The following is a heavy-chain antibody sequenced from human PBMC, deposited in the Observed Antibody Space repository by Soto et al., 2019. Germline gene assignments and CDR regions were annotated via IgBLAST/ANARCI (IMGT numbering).Heavy chain of an antibody. Sequence: ASVKVSCKASGYTFTDYYMHWVRQAPGQGLEWMGWINPDSGGTNYAQKFQGRVTMTRHTSISTGYLQLSRLRSDDTAVYYCATLYYDVDNPEAFDIWGQGTTVTV. CDR3: ATLYYDVDNPEAFDI. J-gene: IGHJ3*02. V-gene: IGHV1-2*02. CDR2: INPDSGGT. CDR1: GYTFTDYY. D-gene: IGHD3-10*02.